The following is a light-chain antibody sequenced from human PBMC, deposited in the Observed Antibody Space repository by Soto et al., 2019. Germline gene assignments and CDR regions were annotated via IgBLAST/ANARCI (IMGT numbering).Light chain of an antibody. J-gene: IGKJ1*01. V-gene: IGKV1-6*01. CDR1: TGIRTD. Sequence: IQLTQSPSSLSASVGDRVTITCRASTGIRTDLSWYQQKPGKVPKVLIYAATSLHSGVPSRFSGSGSGTDFTLTISSLQPEDFATYYCLQDYNYPWTFGQGTKVDIK. CDR3: LQDYNYPWT. CDR2: AAT.